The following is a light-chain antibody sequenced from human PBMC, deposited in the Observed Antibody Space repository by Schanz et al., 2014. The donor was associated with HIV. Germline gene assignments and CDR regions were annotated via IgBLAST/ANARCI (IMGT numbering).Light chain of an antibody. CDR1: SSDVGGYDY. CDR3: SSYTSSSTVV. CDR2: DVT. V-gene: IGLV2-14*03. J-gene: IGLJ2*01. Sequence: QSALTQPASVSGSPGQSITISCTGDSSDVGGYDYVSWYQQHPGKAPKLIIYDVTDRPSGVSARFSASKTGETASLTISGLQAEDEAEYYCSSYTSSSTVVFGGGTKLTVL.